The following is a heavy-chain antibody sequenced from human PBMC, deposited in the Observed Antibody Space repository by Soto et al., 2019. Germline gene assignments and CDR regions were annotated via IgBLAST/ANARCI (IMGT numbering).Heavy chain of an antibody. CDR1: GFSLTTSGVG. D-gene: IGHD6-6*01. V-gene: IGHV2-5*02. Sequence: QITLKESGPTLVKPTQTLTLTCTFSGFSLTTSGVGVAWIRQPPGKALERLAFIYWDDDKRYSPSMHNSLTITKYTSKTQVVLTMTHMDPVETATYYCAHTSGSSLWLVGYFDYWGQGTLVTVSS. J-gene: IGHJ4*02. CDR2: IYWDDDK. CDR3: AHTSGSSLWLVGYFDY.